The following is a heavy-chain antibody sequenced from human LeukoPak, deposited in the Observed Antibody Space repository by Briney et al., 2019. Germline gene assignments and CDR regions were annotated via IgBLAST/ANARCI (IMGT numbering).Heavy chain of an antibody. CDR2: INPNTDGT. CDR3: ARQASGGWYYDY. J-gene: IGHJ4*02. CDR1: GYTFTGHY. Sequence: GASVKVSCKASGYTFTGHYMHWVRQAPGQGLEWMGWINPNTDGTNYAQKFQGRVSMTRDTSISTIYMELSRLTSGDTAVYYCARQASGGWYYDYWGQGTLVTVSS. V-gene: IGHV1-2*02. D-gene: IGHD6-19*01.